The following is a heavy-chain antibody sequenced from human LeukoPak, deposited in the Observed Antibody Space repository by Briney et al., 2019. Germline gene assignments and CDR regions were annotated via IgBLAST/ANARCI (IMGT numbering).Heavy chain of an antibody. CDR1: GFTFSSYS. V-gene: IGHV3-21*01. CDR3: ARNDYSTWSGYDS. J-gene: IGHJ4*02. D-gene: IGHD6-6*01. Sequence: GSLRLSCVASGFTFSSYSMNWVRQAPGKGLEWVSSISSGSDHIYYADSVRGRFTISRDNAKNSLYLQMDSLRAEDTAVFFCARNDYSTWSGYDSWGQGTLVTVSS. CDR2: ISSGSDHI.